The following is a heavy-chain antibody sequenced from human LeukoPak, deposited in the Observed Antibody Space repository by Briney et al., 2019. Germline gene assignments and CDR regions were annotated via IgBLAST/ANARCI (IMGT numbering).Heavy chain of an antibody. CDR3: ARDSSSWYYDY. D-gene: IGHD6-13*01. V-gene: IGHV3-74*03. Sequence: PGGSLRLSCAPPGFTFSSYWMPWVPHAPGKGLLWVSCIKSDGSSTTYADSVRGRFTISRDNAKNTLHLQMNSLRAEDTAVYYCARDSSSWYYDYWGQGTLVTVSS. CDR1: GFTFSSYW. J-gene: IGHJ4*02. CDR2: IKSDGSST.